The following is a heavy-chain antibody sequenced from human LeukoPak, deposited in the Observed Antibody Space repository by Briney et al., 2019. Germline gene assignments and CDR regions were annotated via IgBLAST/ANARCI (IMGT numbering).Heavy chain of an antibody. CDR3: AKKVTVTGWLYYFDY. D-gene: IGHD6-19*01. V-gene: IGHV3-21*06. CDR2: TDTSGNYI. Sequence: PGGSLRLSCEASGFTFSNYGMNWVRQVPWKGLEWVSFTDTSGNYIYYGDSVKDRFTISRDNARNLLFLQMNGLRAEDTAVYYCAKKVTVTGWLYYFDYWGQGTLVTVSS. J-gene: IGHJ4*02. CDR1: GFTFSNYG.